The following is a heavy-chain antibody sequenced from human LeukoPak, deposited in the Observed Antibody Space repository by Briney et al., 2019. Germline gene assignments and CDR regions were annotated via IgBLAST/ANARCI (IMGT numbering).Heavy chain of an antibody. J-gene: IGHJ4*02. CDR1: GYSFSNYW. V-gene: IGHV5-51*01. D-gene: IGHD4-17*01. CDR2: IYPGDSDT. CDR3: ARQYGRPFDY. Sequence: GESLKISRKGSGYSFSNYWIGWVRQMPGKGLEWMGIIYPGDSDTRYSPSFQGQVTISVDESTNTAYLQWSSLEASDTAMYYCARQYGRPFDYWGQGTLVTVSS.